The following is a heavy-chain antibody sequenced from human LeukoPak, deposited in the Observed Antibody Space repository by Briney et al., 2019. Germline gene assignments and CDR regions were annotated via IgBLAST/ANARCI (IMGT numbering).Heavy chain of an antibody. J-gene: IGHJ5*02. CDR3: ARDWGSSGWYNWFDP. Sequence: GGSLRLSCAASGFSFSSYGMHWVRQAPGKGLEWVAVIWYDGSKKYYTDSVKGRFTISRDNSKNTLYLQMNSLRVEDTAEYYCARDWGSSGWYNWFDPWGQGTLVTVSS. CDR2: IWYDGSKK. CDR1: GFSFSSYG. V-gene: IGHV3-33*01. D-gene: IGHD6-19*01.